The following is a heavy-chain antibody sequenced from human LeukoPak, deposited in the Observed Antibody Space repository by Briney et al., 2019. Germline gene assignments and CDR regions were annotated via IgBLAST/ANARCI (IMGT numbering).Heavy chain of an antibody. CDR3: ARRVGATMSYFDY. J-gene: IGHJ4*02. Sequence: PSETLSLTCAVYGGSFSGYYWSWIRQPPGKGLEWIGYIYYSGSTNYNPSLKSRVTISVDTSKNQFSLKLSSVTVADTAVYYCARRVGATMSYFDYWGQGTLVTVSS. CDR1: GGSFSGYY. D-gene: IGHD1-26*01. V-gene: IGHV4-59*01. CDR2: IYYSGST.